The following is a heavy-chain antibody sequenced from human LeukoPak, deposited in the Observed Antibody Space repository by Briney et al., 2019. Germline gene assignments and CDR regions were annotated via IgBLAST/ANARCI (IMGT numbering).Heavy chain of an antibody. CDR2: ISSSSSYI. CDR3: ARDRFGDGYNLFDY. D-gene: IGHD5-24*01. CDR1: GFTFSSYS. J-gene: IGHJ4*02. V-gene: IGHV3-21*01. Sequence: GGSLRLSCAASGFTFSSYSMNWVRQAPGKGLEWVSSISSSSSYIYYADSVKGRFTISRDNAKNSLYLQMNSMRAEDTAVYYCARDRFGDGYNLFDYWGQGTLVTVSS.